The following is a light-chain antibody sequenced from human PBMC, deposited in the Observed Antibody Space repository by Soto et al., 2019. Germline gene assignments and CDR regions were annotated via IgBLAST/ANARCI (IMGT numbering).Light chain of an antibody. J-gene: IGKJ2*01. Sequence: EIVLTQSPGTLSLSPGERATLSCRASQSVVSSYLVWYQQKPGQAPRLLIYGASSRATGIPDRFSGSGSGTDFTLTISRLEPEDFAVYYCQQYDVSQGYTFGQGTKLEIK. V-gene: IGKV3-20*01. CDR3: QQYDVSQGYT. CDR2: GAS. CDR1: QSVVSSY.